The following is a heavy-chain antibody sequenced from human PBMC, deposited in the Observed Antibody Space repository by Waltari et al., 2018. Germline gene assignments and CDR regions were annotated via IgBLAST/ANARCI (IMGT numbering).Heavy chain of an antibody. J-gene: IGHJ6*02. CDR1: GGSFSASY. Sequence: QVQLQQWCAGLLKPSETPSLTCAVHGGSFSASYSRLHPHPPGKGLEWSGEITHSGSTNYNPSLKSRVVISVDTSKNQFSLKLSSVTAADTAVYYCARGGRPTKIFGVVIYYYYGMDVWGQGTTVTVSS. CDR3: ARGGRPTKIFGVVIYYYYGMDV. V-gene: IGHV4-34*01. CDR2: ITHSGST. D-gene: IGHD3-3*01.